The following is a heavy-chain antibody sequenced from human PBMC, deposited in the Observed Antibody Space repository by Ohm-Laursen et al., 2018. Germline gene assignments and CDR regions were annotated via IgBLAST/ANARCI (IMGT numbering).Heavy chain of an antibody. Sequence: GASVQVSCKASGYIFTNYYMHWVRQAPGQGFEWMGILNPTRGGTRTSLSQRFQDRVTMTRDTSASTAYMELSSLRSEDTAVYYCARGYYDSRGSAFEIWGQGTMVTVSS. CDR2: LNPTRGGTRT. J-gene: IGHJ3*02. V-gene: IGHV1-46*01. CDR3: ARGYYDSRGSAFEI. D-gene: IGHD3-22*01. CDR1: GYIFTNYY.